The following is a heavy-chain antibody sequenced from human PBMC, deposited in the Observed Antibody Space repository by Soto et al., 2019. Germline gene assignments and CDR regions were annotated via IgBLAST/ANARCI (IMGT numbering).Heavy chain of an antibody. CDR3: ARGGSGHGDDNWFDP. J-gene: IGHJ5*02. D-gene: IGHD4-17*01. Sequence: SETLSLTCAVSGGSISSGDYAWSWIRQPPGKGLEWIGYIYHSGSTYYNPSLKSRVSTSVDRSKNQFSLNLSSVTAADTALYYCARGGSGHGDDNWFDPWGQGTLVTVSS. CDR2: IYHSGST. V-gene: IGHV4-30-2*01. CDR1: GGSISSGDYA.